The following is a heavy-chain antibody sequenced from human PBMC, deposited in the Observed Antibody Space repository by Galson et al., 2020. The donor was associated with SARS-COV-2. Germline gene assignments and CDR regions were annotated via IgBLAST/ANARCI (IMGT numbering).Heavy chain of an antibody. D-gene: IGHD3-3*01. J-gene: IGHJ4*02. V-gene: IGHV3-23*01. CDR3: AKLDYDFWSGYLAGVRFDY. Sequence: GESLKISCAASGFTFSSYAMSWVRQAPGKGLEWVSAISGSGGSTYYADSVKGRFTISRDNSKNTLYLQMNSLRAEDTAVYYCAKLDYDFWSGYLAGVRFDYWGQGTLVTVSS. CDR2: ISGSGGST. CDR1: GFTFSSYA.